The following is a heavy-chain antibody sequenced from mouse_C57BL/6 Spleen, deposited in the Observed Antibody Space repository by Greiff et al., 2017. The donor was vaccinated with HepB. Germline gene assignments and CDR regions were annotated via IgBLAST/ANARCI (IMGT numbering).Heavy chain of an antibody. CDR2: ISDGGSYT. V-gene: IGHV5-4*01. CDR1: GFTFSSYA. D-gene: IGHD4-1*01. J-gene: IGHJ1*03. Sequence: EVKVVESGGGLVKPGGSLKLSCAASGFTFSSYAMSWVRQTPEKRLEWVATISDGGSYTYYPDNVKGRFTISRDNAKNNLYLQMSHLKSEDTAMYYCARDRGTNWDVCWYFDVWGTGTTVTVSS. CDR3: ARDRGTNWDVCWYFDV.